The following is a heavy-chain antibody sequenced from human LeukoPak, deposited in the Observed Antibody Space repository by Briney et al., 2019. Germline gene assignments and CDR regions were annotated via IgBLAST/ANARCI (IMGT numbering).Heavy chain of an antibody. CDR1: GGTFSSYA. V-gene: IGHV1-69*13. CDR3: ARYSSSLSYGMDV. CDR2: IIPIFGTA. D-gene: IGHD6-6*01. J-gene: IGHJ6*02. Sequence: ASVKVSCKASGGTFSSYAISWVRQAPGQGLEWMGGIIPIFGTANYAQKFQGSVTITADESTSTAYMELSSLRSEDTAVYYCARYSSSLSYGMDVWGQGTTVTVSS.